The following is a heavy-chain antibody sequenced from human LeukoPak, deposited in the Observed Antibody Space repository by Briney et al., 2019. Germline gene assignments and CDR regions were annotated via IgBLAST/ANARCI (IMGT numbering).Heavy chain of an antibody. CDR3: ATDGLARGVFDY. CDR1: GFTFSNYW. CDR2: IKQDGGTM. V-gene: IGHV3-7*01. J-gene: IGHJ4*02. Sequence: PGGSLRLSCAASGFTFSNYWMNWIRQAPGKGLEWVANIKQDGGTMYYADSLKGRFTISRDNAKNSLYLHIDSLRAEDTALYYCATDGLARGVFDYWGQGTLVTVSS. D-gene: IGHD3-10*01.